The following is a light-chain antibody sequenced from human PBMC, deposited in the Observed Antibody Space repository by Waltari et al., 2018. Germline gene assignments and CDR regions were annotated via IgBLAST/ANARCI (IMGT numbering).Light chain of an antibody. V-gene: IGLV1-44*01. CDR1: SSNIGSNT. CDR3: AAWDDSLNGYV. J-gene: IGLJ1*01. CDR2: SNN. Sequence: QSVLTQPPSASGAPGRRVTISCSGSSSNIGSNTVNWYQQLPGTAPKLLIYSNNQRPSGVPDRFSASKSGTSASLAISGLQSEDEADYYCAAWDDSLNGYVFGTGTKVSVL.